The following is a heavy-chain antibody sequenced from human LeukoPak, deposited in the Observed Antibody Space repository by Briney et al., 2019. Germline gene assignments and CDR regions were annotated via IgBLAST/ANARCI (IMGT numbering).Heavy chain of an antibody. Sequence: GGSLRLSCAASGFTVSSNYMSWVRQAPGKGLEWVSVIYSGGSTYYADSVKGRFTISRDNSKNTLYLQMNSLRAEDTAVYYCARTNYGSGTSPWFDPRGQGTLVTVS. V-gene: IGHV3-66*01. CDR1: GFTVSSNY. J-gene: IGHJ5*02. CDR3: ARTNYGSGTSPWFDP. CDR2: IYSGGST. D-gene: IGHD3-10*01.